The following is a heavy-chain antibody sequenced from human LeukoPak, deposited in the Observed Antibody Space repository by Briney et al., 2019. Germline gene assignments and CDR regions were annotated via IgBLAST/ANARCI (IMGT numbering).Heavy chain of an antibody. V-gene: IGHV1-2*02. CDR2: INPNSGGT. CDR3: AITPLWFGELYAFDI. D-gene: IGHD3-10*01. CDR1: GYTFTGYY. Sequence: ASVKVSCKASGYTFTGYYMHWVRQAPGQGLEWMGWINPNSGGTNYAQKFQGRVTMTRDTSISTAYMELSRLRSDDTAVYYCAITPLWFGELYAFDIWGQGTMVTVSS. J-gene: IGHJ3*02.